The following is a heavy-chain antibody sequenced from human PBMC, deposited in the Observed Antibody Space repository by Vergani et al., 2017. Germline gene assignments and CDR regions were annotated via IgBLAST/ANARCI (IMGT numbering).Heavy chain of an antibody. Sequence: EVQLLESGGGLVQPGGSLRLSCAASGFTFSSYAMSWVRQAPGKGLEWVSAISGSGGSTYYADSVKGRFTISRGNSKNTLYLQMNSLRAEDTAVYYCAKVTRYCTNGVCYKYYFDYWGQGTLVTVSS. D-gene: IGHD2-8*01. CDR2: ISGSGGST. V-gene: IGHV3-23*01. J-gene: IGHJ4*02. CDR1: GFTFSSYA. CDR3: AKVTRYCTNGVCYKYYFDY.